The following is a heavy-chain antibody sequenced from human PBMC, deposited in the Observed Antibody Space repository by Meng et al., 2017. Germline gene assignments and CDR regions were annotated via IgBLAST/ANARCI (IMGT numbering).Heavy chain of an antibody. Sequence: ASVKVSCKASGYTFTGYYMHWVRQAPGQGLEWMGWINPNSGGTNYAQKFQGRVTMTRDTSISTAYMELSRLRSDDTAVYYCARDLPRGGYSYGSLHDYFVYWGHGKLVTVSS. CDR2: INPNSGGT. V-gene: IGHV1-2*02. J-gene: IGHJ4*01. CDR3: ARDLPRGGYSYGSLHDYFVY. D-gene: IGHD5-18*01. CDR1: GYTFTGYY.